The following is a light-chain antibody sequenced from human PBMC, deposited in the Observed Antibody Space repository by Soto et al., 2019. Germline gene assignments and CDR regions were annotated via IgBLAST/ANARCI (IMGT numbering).Light chain of an antibody. CDR2: AAS. CDR1: QGISSY. V-gene: IGKV1-9*01. J-gene: IGKJ5*01. CDR3: QQLHSYPFT. Sequence: IQLTQSPSSLSVSVGDRVTITCRASQGISSYLAWYQQKPGKAPKLLIYAASTLQSGVPSRFSGSGSGTDFTLTIRSLQPEDLATYYCQQLHSYPFTFGQGTRLEIK.